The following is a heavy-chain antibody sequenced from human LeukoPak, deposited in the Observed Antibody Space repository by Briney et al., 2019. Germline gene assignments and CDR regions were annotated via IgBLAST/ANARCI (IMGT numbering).Heavy chain of an antibody. CDR2: INHSGST. J-gene: IGHJ5*02. CDR3: ARHDRDFGTLFDP. CDR1: GGSFSGYY. D-gene: IGHD3-3*01. V-gene: IGHV4-34*01. Sequence: PSETLSLTCAVYGGSFSGYYWSWIRQPPGKGLEWIGEINHSGSTNYNPSLKSRVTISVDTSKNQFSLKLSSVTAADTAVYYCARHDRDFGTLFDPWGQGTLVTVSS.